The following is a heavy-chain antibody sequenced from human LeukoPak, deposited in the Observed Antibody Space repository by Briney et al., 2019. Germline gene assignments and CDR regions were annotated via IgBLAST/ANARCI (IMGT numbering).Heavy chain of an antibody. D-gene: IGHD3-10*01. CDR2: ISSSSSYI. Sequence: GGSLRLSCAASGFTVSSNYMSWVRQAPGKGLEWVSSISSSSSYIYYADSVKGRFTISRDNAKNSLYLQMNSLRAADTAVYYCARGMMGITMVRGVEEPDYWGQGTLVTVSS. V-gene: IGHV3-21*01. CDR3: ARGMMGITMVRGVEEPDY. J-gene: IGHJ4*02. CDR1: GFTVSSNY.